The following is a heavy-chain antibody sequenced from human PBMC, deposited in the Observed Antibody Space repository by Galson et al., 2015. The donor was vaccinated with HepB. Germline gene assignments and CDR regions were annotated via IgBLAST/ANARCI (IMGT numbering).Heavy chain of an antibody. J-gene: IGHJ4*02. CDR1: GSTFTRHY. D-gene: IGHD1-1*01. CDR3: ARDWNDAGEYSGYFDH. V-gene: IGHV1-46*01. Sequence: SVKVSCKASGSTFTRHYIHWVRQAPGQGLEWMGIINPSGGYTTFAQKFQGRVTMTRDTSTNIVYVELSSLRSEDTAVYYCARDWNDAGEYSGYFDHWGQGTLVTVSS. CDR2: INPSGGYT.